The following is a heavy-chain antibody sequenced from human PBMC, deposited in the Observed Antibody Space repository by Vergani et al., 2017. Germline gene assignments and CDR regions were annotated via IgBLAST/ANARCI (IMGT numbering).Heavy chain of an antibody. CDR2: IRYDGSNK. J-gene: IGHJ6*02. CDR1: GFSFNTYG. V-gene: IGHV3-30*02. D-gene: IGHD2-2*01. CDR3: AKDPSRYQLLCNCYYYYGMDV. Sequence: QVQLVETGGGVVQPGGSLRLYCATSGFSFNTYGAHWVRQAPGKGLEWVAFIRYDGSNKYYADSVKGRFTISRDNSKKTLYLQMYSLRAEDTAVYYCAKDPSRYQLLCNCYYYYGMDVGGQGTTVTVSS.